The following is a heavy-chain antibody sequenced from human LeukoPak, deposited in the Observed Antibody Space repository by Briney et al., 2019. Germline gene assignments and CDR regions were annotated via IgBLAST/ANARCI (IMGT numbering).Heavy chain of an antibody. CDR1: AFSFSSYW. J-gene: IGHJ3*02. D-gene: IGHD2-2*02. Sequence: GRSLRLSCAASAFSFSSYWMSWVRQAPGKGLEWVANINQDGSEKYYVDSVKGRFTISRDNAKNSLYLQMNSLRAEDTAVYYCARPVPAAISPDAFDIWGQGTMVTVSS. V-gene: IGHV3-7*01. CDR2: INQDGSEK. CDR3: ARPVPAAISPDAFDI.